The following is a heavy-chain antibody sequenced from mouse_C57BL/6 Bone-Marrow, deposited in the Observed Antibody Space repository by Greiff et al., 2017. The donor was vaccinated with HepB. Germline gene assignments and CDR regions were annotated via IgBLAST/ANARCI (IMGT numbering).Heavy chain of an antibody. CDR2: IHPNSGST. CDR3: ARPSYDGSSDGAMDY. CDR1: GYTFTSYW. V-gene: IGHV1-64*01. D-gene: IGHD1-1*01. J-gene: IGHJ4*01. Sequence: QVQLQQPGAELVKPGASVKLSCKATGYTFTSYWMHWVKQRPGQGLEWIGMIHPNSGSTNYNEKFKSKATLTVDKSSSTAYMQLSSLTSEDSAVYYCARPSYDGSSDGAMDYWGQGTSVTVSS.